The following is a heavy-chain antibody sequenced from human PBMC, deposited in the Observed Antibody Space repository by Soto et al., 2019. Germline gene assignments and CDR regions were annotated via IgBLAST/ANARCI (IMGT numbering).Heavy chain of an antibody. CDR3: ARDRGGYCSGGSCYSDAFDI. CDR2: IIPIFGTA. J-gene: IGHJ3*02. Sequence: QVQLVQSGAEVKKPGSSVKVSCKASGGTFSSYAISWVRQAPGQGLEWMGGIIPIFGTANYAQKFQGRVTITADESTSTAYMELSSLRSEDTAVYYGARDRGGYCSGGSCYSDAFDIWGQGTMVTVSS. V-gene: IGHV1-69*01. D-gene: IGHD2-15*01. CDR1: GGTFSSYA.